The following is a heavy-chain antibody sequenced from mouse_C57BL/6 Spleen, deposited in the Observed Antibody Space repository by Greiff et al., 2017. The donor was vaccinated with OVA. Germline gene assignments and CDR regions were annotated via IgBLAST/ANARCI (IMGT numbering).Heavy chain of an antibody. V-gene: IGHV5-4*01. J-gene: IGHJ1*03. CDR3: ARGGWDGGYFDV. Sequence: EVQVVESGGGLVKPGGSLKLSCAASGFTFSSYAMSWVRQTPEKRLEWVATISDGGSYTYYPDNVKGRFTISRDNAKNNLYLQMSHLKSEDTAMDYCARGGWDGGYFDVWGTGTTVTVSS. D-gene: IGHD4-1*01. CDR2: ISDGGSYT. CDR1: GFTFSSYA.